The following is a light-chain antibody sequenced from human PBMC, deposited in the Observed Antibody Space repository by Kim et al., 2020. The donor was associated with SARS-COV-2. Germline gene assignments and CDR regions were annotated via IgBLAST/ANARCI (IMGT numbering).Light chain of an antibody. CDR2: SNI. CDR3: ASWDDGLNGHV. CDR1: RSNIGSNT. V-gene: IGLV1-44*01. Sequence: GQRVTISCSGSRSNIGSNTVNWYQHVPGSAPKLLIYSNIQRPSGVPDRFSASKSGTSASLAISGLQSEDEADYYCASWDDGLNGHVFGTGTKVTVL. J-gene: IGLJ1*01.